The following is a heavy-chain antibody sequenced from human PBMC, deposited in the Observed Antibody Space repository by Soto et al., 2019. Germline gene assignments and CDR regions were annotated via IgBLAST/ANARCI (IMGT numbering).Heavy chain of an antibody. Sequence: SETLSLTCAVSGGSIRTNNWWSWVRQPPGKGLEWIGEIHHSGSTNYNPSLRSRVTKLADKSKNLFSLKLNSLTAADTAVYYCARAGTYSGGYPAPWGQGTPVT. J-gene: IGHJ5*02. V-gene: IGHV4-4*02. CDR3: ARAGTYSGGYPAP. CDR2: IHHSGST. CDR1: GGSIRTNNW. D-gene: IGHD1-26*01.